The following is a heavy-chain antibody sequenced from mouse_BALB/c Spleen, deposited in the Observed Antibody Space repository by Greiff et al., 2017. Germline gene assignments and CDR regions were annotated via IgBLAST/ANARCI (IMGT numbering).Heavy chain of an antibody. Sequence: QVTLKVSGPGLLQPSQTLSLTCSFSGFSLSTYGIGVGWIRQPSGKGLEWLAHIWWNDNKYYNTALKSRLTISKDTSNNQVFLKIASVDTTDTATYYCARIAYYGNLDAMDYWGQGTSVTVSS. J-gene: IGHJ4*01. CDR2: IWWNDNK. D-gene: IGHD2-10*01. CDR3: ARIAYYGNLDAMDY. CDR1: GFSLSTYGIG. V-gene: IGHV8-11*01.